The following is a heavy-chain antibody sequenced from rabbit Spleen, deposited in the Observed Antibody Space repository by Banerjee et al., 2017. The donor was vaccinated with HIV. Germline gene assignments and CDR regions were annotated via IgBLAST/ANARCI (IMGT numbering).Heavy chain of an antibody. CDR2: LYTGNGKT. CDR1: GIDFSSGYD. J-gene: IGHJ6*01. CDR3: ARDTATSFSTYGMDL. V-gene: IGHV1S45*01. D-gene: IGHD1-1*01. Sequence: QEQLVESGGGLVQPGASLTLTCTASGIDFSSGYDMCWVRQAPGKGLEWIACLYTGNGKTYYASWARGRFTISKASSTTVTLQMTSLTAADTATYFCARDTATSFSTYGMDLWGPGTLVTVS.